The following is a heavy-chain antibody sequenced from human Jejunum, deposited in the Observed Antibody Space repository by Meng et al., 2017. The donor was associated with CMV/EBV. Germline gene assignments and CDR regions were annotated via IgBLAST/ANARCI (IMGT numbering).Heavy chain of an antibody. CDR3: ARDSSTHYYESSGYYLFDY. D-gene: IGHD3-22*01. Sequence: WGWIRQSTGKGPESLGKIYHSGSTSYNPSVKGRVTMSVDTSKNQFSLKLTSVSAADTAVYYCARDSSTHYYESSGYYLFDYWGQGVLVTVSS. J-gene: IGHJ4*02. V-gene: IGHV4-28*03. CDR2: IYHSGST.